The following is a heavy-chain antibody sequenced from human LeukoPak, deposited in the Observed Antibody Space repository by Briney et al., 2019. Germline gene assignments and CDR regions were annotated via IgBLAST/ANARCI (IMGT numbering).Heavy chain of an antibody. V-gene: IGHV3-7*01. D-gene: IGHD2-15*01. CDR3: AREGPSYCSGGSCYLDY. Sequence: GGSLRLSCAASGFTFSSYWMSWVRQAPGKGLEWVANIKQDGSEKYYVDSVKGRFTISRDNAKNSLYLQMNSLRAEDTAVYYCAREGPSYCSGGSCYLDYWGQGTPVTVSS. CDR1: GFTFSSYW. J-gene: IGHJ4*02. CDR2: IKQDGSEK.